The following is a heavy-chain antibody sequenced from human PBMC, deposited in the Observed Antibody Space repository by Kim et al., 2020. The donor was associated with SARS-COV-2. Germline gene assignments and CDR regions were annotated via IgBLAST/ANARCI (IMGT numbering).Heavy chain of an antibody. J-gene: IGHJ4*02. D-gene: IGHD3-22*01. CDR2: INAGNGNT. Sequence: ASVKVSCKASGYTFTTYTIHWVRQAPGQRLEWMGWINAGNGNTKYSQKFQGRATITRDTSASIAYMELSSLRSEDTAVYYCARDNSSGYYYYFDYWGQGTLVTVSS. CDR3: ARDNSSGYYYYFDY. CDR1: GYTFTTYT. V-gene: IGHV1-3*01.